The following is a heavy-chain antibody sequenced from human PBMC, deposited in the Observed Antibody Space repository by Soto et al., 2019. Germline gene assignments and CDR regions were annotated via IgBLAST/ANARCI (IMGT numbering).Heavy chain of an antibody. Sequence: GGSLRLSCAASGFTFSSYAMHWVRQAPGKGLEWVAVISYDGSNKYYADSVKGRFTISRDNSKNTLYLQMNSLRAEDTAVYYCARASDDSSGYPLSGGHPVDYWGQGTLVTVSS. D-gene: IGHD3-22*01. CDR3: ARASDDSSGYPLSGGHPVDY. CDR2: ISYDGSNK. V-gene: IGHV3-30-3*01. J-gene: IGHJ4*02. CDR1: GFTFSSYA.